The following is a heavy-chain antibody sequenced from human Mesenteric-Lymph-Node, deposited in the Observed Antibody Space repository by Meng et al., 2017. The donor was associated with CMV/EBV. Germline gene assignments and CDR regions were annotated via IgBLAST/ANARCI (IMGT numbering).Heavy chain of an antibody. D-gene: IGHD7-27*01. CDR1: GFRFSTYW. CDR3: AREPSGDGMDV. V-gene: IGHV3-7*01. CDR2: INEDGSDK. Sequence: GESLKISCAASGFRFSTYWMSWVRQAPGKGLEWVADINEDGSDKYYLDSVKGRFTISRDNAKNSLYLQMNSLRAEDTAVYYCAREPSGDGMDVWGQGTTVTVSS. J-gene: IGHJ6*02.